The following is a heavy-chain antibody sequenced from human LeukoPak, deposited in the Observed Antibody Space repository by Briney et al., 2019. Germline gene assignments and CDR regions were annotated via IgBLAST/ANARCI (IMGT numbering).Heavy chain of an antibody. CDR3: ARMVRGVGFDY. V-gene: IGHV3-53*01. J-gene: IGHJ4*02. Sequence: GGSLRLSCAASGFTVSSNYMSWVRQAPGKGLEWVSVIYSGGSTYYADSVKGRFTISRDNSKNTLYLQMNSLRAEDTAVYYCARMVRGVGFDYWGQGTLVTVSS. D-gene: IGHD3-10*01. CDR1: GFTVSSNY. CDR2: IYSGGST.